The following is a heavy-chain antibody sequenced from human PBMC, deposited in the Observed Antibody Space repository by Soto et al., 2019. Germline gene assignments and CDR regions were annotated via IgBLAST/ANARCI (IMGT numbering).Heavy chain of an antibody. J-gene: IGHJ4*02. D-gene: IGHD3-16*01. CDR1: GYTLTNYA. CDR3: TRDLNGGNPFDY. V-gene: IGHV1-3*01. Sequence: QVQLVQSGADLKKPGASVRVSCKPSGYTLTNYAIHWVRQAAGQRLEWMGWIDPGSGNARYSQNFQSRISLSRDRSASTFYMDLSSLTSEDTAVYFCTRDLNGGNPFDYWGQGTQVTVSS. CDR2: IDPGSGNA.